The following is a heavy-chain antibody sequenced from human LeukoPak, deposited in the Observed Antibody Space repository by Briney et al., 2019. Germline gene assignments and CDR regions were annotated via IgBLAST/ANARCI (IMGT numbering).Heavy chain of an antibody. J-gene: IGHJ4*02. Sequence: SETLSLTCTVSGDSIITYYWSWIRQPPGKGLEWIGYIYDSGSTKYNPSLKSRVTMSLDTSKNQFSLKLSSVTAADTAVYYCARDQGYSYGYFDYWGQGTLVTVSS. V-gene: IGHV4-59*01. CDR1: GDSIITYY. D-gene: IGHD5-18*01. CDR3: ARDQGYSYGYFDY. CDR2: IYDSGST.